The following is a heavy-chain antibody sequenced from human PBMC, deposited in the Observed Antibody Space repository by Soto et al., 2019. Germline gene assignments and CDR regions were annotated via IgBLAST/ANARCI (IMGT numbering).Heavy chain of an antibody. Sequence: EVQLVESGGGLVQPGGSLRLSCAASGFTFSSYSMNWVRQAPGKGLEWVSYISSSRSIIYYADSVKGRFTISRDKAKNSLHLQMNSLRDEDTAVYYCARGGGDTDAFDIWGQGTMVTVSS. CDR2: ISSSRSII. V-gene: IGHV3-48*02. CDR3: ARGGGDTDAFDI. D-gene: IGHD3-16*01. J-gene: IGHJ3*02. CDR1: GFTFSSYS.